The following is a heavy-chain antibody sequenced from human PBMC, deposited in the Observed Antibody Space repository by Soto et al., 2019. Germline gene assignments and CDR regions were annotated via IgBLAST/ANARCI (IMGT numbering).Heavy chain of an antibody. Sequence: PGGSLRLSWAASGCTFSNLSMSWIRQAPGKGLEWVSSISSSSSYIYYADSVKGRFTISRDNAKNSLYLQMNSLRAEDTAVYYCARDLGYLRSSSGWYYFDYWGQGTLVTVSS. V-gene: IGHV3-21*01. CDR2: ISSSSSYI. D-gene: IGHD6-19*01. CDR3: ARDLGYLRSSSGWYYFDY. CDR1: GCTFSNLS. J-gene: IGHJ4*02.